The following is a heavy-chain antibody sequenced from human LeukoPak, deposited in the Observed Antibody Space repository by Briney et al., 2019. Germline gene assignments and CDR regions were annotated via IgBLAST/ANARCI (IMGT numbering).Heavy chain of an antibody. CDR3: ARVPRGSTVSTLPYFYYYMDV. D-gene: IGHD3-10*01. J-gene: IGHJ6*03. V-gene: IGHV4-4*08. CDR1: GGSISSYY. CDR2: IYNSWTT. Sequence: SETLSLTCTVSGGSISSYYWSWIRQPPGKGLEWIGRIYNSWTTNYNPSLKSRVTISVDTSKNQFSLKLSSVTAADTAVYYCARVPRGSTVSTLPYFYYYMDVWGKGTTVIVSS.